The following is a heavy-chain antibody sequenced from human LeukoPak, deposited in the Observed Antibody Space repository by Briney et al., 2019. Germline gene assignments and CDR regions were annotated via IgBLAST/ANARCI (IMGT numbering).Heavy chain of an antibody. Sequence: GGSLRLSCLGSGFNFNDAYMNWVRQAPGKGLEWVGRIKTKRDGGTTDDAALVNGRFTISRDDSKSTVFLQMNSLKTEDTAVYYCTARVVTTNEFWGQGTLVTVSS. V-gene: IGHV3-15*01. J-gene: IGHJ4*02. CDR1: GFNFNDAY. CDR2: IKTKRDGGTT. CDR3: TARVVTTNEF. D-gene: IGHD2-21*02.